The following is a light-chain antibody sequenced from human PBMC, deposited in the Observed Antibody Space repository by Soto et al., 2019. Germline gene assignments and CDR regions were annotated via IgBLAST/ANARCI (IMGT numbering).Light chain of an antibody. J-gene: IGLJ1*01. V-gene: IGLV2-14*01. Sequence: QSALTQPASVSGAPGQSITISCTGSGRDIGAYNYVSWYQQHPGKAPKLIIYGVKNRPSGVSNRFSASKSAFTPSLTISGLQAEDEADYYCSSYTTSYFHVFGPGTKVTVL. CDR3: SSYTTSYFHV. CDR1: GRDIGAYNY. CDR2: GVK.